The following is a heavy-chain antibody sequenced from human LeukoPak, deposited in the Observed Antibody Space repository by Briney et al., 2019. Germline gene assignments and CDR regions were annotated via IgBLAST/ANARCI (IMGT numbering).Heavy chain of an antibody. CDR1: GFSFSSFA. D-gene: IGHD3-22*01. Sequence: PGGSLRLSCAASGFSFSSFAMTWVRQAPGKGLEWVSTIRSNGATAYNADSVKGRFTISRDNSKNTLYLQMNSLRAEDTAVYYCAKDPYDSSGYYFPGAFDIWGQGTMVTVSS. CDR3: AKDPYDSSGYYFPGAFDI. J-gene: IGHJ3*02. V-gene: IGHV3-23*01. CDR2: IRSNGATA.